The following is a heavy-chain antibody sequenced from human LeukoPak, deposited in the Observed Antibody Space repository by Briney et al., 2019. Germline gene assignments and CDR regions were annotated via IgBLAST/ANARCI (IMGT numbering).Heavy chain of an antibody. CDR1: GYTFTGYY. CDR2: INPNSGGT. J-gene: IGHJ4*02. V-gene: IGHV1-2*02. CDR3: ARVSRWIQTYYFDY. Sequence: ASVKVSCKASGYTFTGYYMHWVRQAPGQGLEWMGWINPNSGGTNYAQKFQGRVTMTRDTSISTAYMELSRLRSDDTAVCYCARVSRWIQTYYFDYWGQGTLVTVSS. D-gene: IGHD5-18*01.